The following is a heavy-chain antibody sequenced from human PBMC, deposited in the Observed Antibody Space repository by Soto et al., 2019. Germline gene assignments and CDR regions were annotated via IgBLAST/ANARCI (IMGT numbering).Heavy chain of an antibody. V-gene: IGHV4-31*03. CDR1: GVSISSGGYY. J-gene: IGHJ4*02. D-gene: IGHD3-22*01. CDR3: AREYYYDSSGFDY. CDR2: IYYSGST. Sequence: PSETLSLTCTVSGVSISSGGYYWTWIRQHPQKGLEWIGHIYYSGSTYYSPSLKSRVTVSVDTSKNQFSLKLSSVTAADTAVYYCAREYYYDSSGFDYWGQGTLVTVSS.